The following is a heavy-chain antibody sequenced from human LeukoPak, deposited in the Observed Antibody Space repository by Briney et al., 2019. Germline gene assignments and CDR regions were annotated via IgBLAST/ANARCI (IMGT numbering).Heavy chain of an antibody. CDR3: AKESQTYYDIMTGYPNYYFDY. V-gene: IGHV3-23*01. Sequence: GGSLRLSCAASKFTFSTSAMSWVRQAPGKGLEWASAISGSGANTYYVDSVKGRFTISRDNSKNTLYLEMSSLRSDDTAVYYCAKESQTYYDIMTGYPNYYFDYWGQGTLVTVSS. CDR1: KFTFSTSA. J-gene: IGHJ4*02. CDR2: ISGSGANT. D-gene: IGHD3-9*01.